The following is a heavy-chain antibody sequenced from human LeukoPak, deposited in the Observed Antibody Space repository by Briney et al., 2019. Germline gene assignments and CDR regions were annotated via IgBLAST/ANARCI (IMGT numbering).Heavy chain of an antibody. Sequence: SETLSLTCAVYVGSFSGYYWSWIRQLPGKGLEWIAEINDSGSTNYNPSLKSRVTISVDTSKNQFSLKLSSVTAADTAVYYCAREMANLIDYWGQGTLVTVSS. CDR3: AREMANLIDY. CDR2: INDSGST. V-gene: IGHV4-34*01. D-gene: IGHD5-24*01. J-gene: IGHJ4*02. CDR1: VGSFSGYY.